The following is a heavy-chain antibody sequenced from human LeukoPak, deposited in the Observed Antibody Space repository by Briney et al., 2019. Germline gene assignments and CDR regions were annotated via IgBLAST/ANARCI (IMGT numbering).Heavy chain of an antibody. CDR2: IYTSGST. J-gene: IGHJ6*02. CDR3: ARESIAAAGTWNYYYYGMDV. Sequence: PGGSLRLSCAASGFTVSSYYWSWIRQPAGKGLEWIGRIYTSGSTNYNPSLKSRVTMSVDTSKNQFSLKLSSVTAADTAVYYCARESIAAAGTWNYYYYGMDVWGQGTTVTVSS. CDR1: GFTVSSYY. D-gene: IGHD6-13*01. V-gene: IGHV4-4*07.